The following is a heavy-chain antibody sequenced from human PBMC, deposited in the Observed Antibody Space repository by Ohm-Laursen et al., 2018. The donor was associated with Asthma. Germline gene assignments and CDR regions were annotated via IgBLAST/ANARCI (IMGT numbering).Heavy chain of an antibody. CDR3: ARGVVSRTTPNWFDP. Sequence: SQTLSLTCTVSGDSINSDDYYWSWVRQPPGKGLEWIGYIHDSGNTQYNPSLKSRVTISLDTSKRQFSLSLNSASAADTAVYYCARGVVSRTTPNWFDPWGQGTLVTVSS. V-gene: IGHV4-30-4*01. D-gene: IGHD2/OR15-2a*01. CDR2: IHDSGNT. CDR1: GDSINSDDYY. J-gene: IGHJ5*02.